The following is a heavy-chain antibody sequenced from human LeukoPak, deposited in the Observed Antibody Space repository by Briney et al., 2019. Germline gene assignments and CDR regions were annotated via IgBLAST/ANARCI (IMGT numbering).Heavy chain of an antibody. J-gene: IGHJ5*02. CDR1: GYTFTSYG. Sequence: ASVEVSCKASGYTFTSYGISWVRQAPGQGLEWMGWISAYNGNTNYAQKLQGRVTMTTDTSTSTAYMELRSLRSDDTAVYYCARDGERYCSGGSCYFWFDPWGQGTLVTVSS. CDR3: ARDGERYCSGGSCYFWFDP. D-gene: IGHD2-15*01. V-gene: IGHV1-18*01. CDR2: ISAYNGNT.